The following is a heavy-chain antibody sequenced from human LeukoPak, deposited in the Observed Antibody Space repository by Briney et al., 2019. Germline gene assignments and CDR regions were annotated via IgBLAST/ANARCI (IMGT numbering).Heavy chain of an antibody. Sequence: PGGSLRLSCAASGFTFSSYGMHWVRQAPGKGLEWVAVISYDGSNKYYADSVKGRFTISRDNSKNTLYLQMNSLRAEDTAVYYCASQYSSSWYPGYFQHWGQGTLVTVSS. CDR1: GFTFSSYG. CDR3: ASQYSSSWYPGYFQH. CDR2: ISYDGSNK. V-gene: IGHV3-30*03. J-gene: IGHJ1*01. D-gene: IGHD6-13*01.